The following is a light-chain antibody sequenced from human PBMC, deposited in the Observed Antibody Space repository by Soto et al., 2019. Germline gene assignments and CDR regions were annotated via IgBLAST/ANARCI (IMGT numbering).Light chain of an antibody. V-gene: IGLV2-14*01. J-gene: IGLJ2*01. CDR2: EVR. CDR3: SSYTSSTTSVV. Sequence: QSALTQPASVSGSPGQSITISCTGTSSDVGGHKYVSWYQQHPDKAPKVLIFEVRNRPSGISNRFSGSKSGNTASLTISGLQAEDEADYYCSSYTSSTTSVVFGGGTKLTVL. CDR1: SSDVGGHKY.